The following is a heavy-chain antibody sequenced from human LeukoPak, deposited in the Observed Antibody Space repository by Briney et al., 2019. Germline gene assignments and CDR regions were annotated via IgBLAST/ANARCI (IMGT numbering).Heavy chain of an antibody. D-gene: IGHD3-22*01. J-gene: IGHJ5*02. CDR2: ISYDGSNK. V-gene: IGHV3-30*04. CDR3: ARQYYYDSSGYYYTRGWFDP. CDR1: GFTFSSYA. Sequence: GGSLRLSCAASGFTFSSYAMHWGRQAPGKGLEWVAVISYDGSNKYYADSVKGRFTISRDNSKNTLYLQMNSLRAEDTAVYYCARQYYYDSSGYYYTRGWFDPWGQGTLVTVSS.